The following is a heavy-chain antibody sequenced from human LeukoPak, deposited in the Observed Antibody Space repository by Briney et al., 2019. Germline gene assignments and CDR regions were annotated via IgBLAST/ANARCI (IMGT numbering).Heavy chain of an antibody. CDR3: ARVGNFDY. CDR1: GLTFRSNG. V-gene: IGHV3-21*01. J-gene: IGHJ4*02. CDR2: ISSSSSYI. Sequence: GGSLRPSCAASGLTFRSNGMNWVRQAPGKGLEWVSSISSSSSYIYYADSVKGRFTISRDNAKNSLYLQMNSLRAEDTAVYYCARVGNFDYWGQGTLVTVSS.